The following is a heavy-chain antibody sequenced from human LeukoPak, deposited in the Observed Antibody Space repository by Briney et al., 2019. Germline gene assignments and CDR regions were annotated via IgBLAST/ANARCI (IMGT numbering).Heavy chain of an antibody. CDR2: MNPNSGNT. D-gene: IGHD4-11*01. Sequence: ASVKASCKASGYIFTSYDINWVRQAAGQGLEWMGWMNPNSGNTGYAQKFQGRVTMTRNTSISTAYMELSSLRSEDTAVYYCARGDYSNSPYYYYMDVWGKGTTVTVSS. V-gene: IGHV1-8*01. CDR3: ARGDYSNSPYYYYMDV. J-gene: IGHJ6*03. CDR1: GYIFTSYD.